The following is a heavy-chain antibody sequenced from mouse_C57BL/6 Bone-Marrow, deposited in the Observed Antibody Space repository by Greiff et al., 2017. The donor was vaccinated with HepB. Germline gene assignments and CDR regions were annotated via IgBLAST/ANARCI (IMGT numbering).Heavy chain of an antibody. J-gene: IGHJ4*01. V-gene: IGHV1-55*01. CDR1: GYTFTSYW. CDR2: IYPGSGST. D-gene: IGHD1-1*01. Sequence: VQLQQPGAELVKPGASVKMSCKASGYTFTSYWITWVKQRPGQGLEWIGDIYPGSGSTNYNEKFKSKATLTVDTSSSTAYMQLSSLTSKDSAVYYCARSLSRSVYYYAMDYWGQGTSVTVSS. CDR3: ARSLSRSVYYYAMDY.